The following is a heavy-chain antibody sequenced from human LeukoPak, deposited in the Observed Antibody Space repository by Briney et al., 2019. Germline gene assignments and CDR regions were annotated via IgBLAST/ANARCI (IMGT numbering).Heavy chain of an antibody. Sequence: GGSLRLSCVASGFTFSTYWMTWVRQAPGKGLEWVANVKHDGSEKRYVDSVKGRFTISRDNAKNSLYLQMNSLSAEDTAVYYCARETVWFGEPVPVHFDYWGQGTLVTVSS. V-gene: IGHV3-7*01. CDR2: VKHDGSEK. J-gene: IGHJ4*02. CDR1: GFTFSTYW. CDR3: ARETVWFGEPVPVHFDY. D-gene: IGHD3-10*01.